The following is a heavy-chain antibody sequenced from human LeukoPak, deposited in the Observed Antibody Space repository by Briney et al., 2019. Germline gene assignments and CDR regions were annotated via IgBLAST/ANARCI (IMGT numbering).Heavy chain of an antibody. J-gene: IGHJ4*02. CDR3: ARGLPDDYYDYVWGSYRGHYFDY. D-gene: IGHD3-16*02. CDR1: GGSFSGYY. Sequence: KPSETLSLTRAVYGGSFSGYYWSWIRQPPGKGLEWIGEINHSGSTNYNPSLKSRVTISVDTSKNQFSLKLSSVTAADTAVYYCARGLPDDYYDYVWGSYRGHYFDYWGQGTLVTVSS. V-gene: IGHV4-34*01. CDR2: INHSGST.